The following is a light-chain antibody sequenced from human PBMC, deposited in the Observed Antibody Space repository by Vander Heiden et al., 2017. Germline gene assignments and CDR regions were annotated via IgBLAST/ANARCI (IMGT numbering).Light chain of an antibody. CDR3: RQYNNWYPIT. Sequence: TLPVAPGENSTLSCRASRQVNSSEAGWQQKPRETARKLMYYAATRATGGAAWMSGSRSGTEFTLTISSLQYEDVVVYYCRQYNNWYPITFGQGTQLEI. CDR1: RQVNSS. CDR2: YAA. J-gene: IGKJ5*01. V-gene: IGKV3-15*01.